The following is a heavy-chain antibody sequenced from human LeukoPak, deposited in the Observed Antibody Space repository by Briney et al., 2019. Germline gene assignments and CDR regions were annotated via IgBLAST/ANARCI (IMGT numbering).Heavy chain of an antibody. CDR3: ARGPFGSGSFLDY. Sequence: ASVKVSCKASEYIFSSNDINWVRQAAGRGLEWMGWMNPNSGDTGYTQKFQGRVAMTRSTSITTVYMELSSLRSEDTAVYYCARGPFGSGSFLDYWGQGTLVTVSS. V-gene: IGHV1-8*01. D-gene: IGHD3-10*01. J-gene: IGHJ4*02. CDR1: EYIFSSND. CDR2: MNPNSGDT.